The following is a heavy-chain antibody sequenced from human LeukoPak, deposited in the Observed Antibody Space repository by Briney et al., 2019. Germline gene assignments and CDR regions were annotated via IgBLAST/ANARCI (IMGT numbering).Heavy chain of an antibody. J-gene: IGHJ6*03. Sequence: PGGSLRLSCAASGFTFSSYGMHWVRQAPGKGLEWVAFIRYDGSNKYYADSVKGRFTISRDNSKNTLYLQMNSLRAEDTAVYYCAKDGQLLFRTPYYYMDVWGKGTTVTISS. V-gene: IGHV3-30*02. CDR1: GFTFSSYG. CDR3: AKDGQLLFRTPYYYMDV. D-gene: IGHD2-2*01. CDR2: IRYDGSNK.